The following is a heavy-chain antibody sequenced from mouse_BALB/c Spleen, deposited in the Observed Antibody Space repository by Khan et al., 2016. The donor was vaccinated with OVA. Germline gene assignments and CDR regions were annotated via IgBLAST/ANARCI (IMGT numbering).Heavy chain of an antibody. CDR1: GYTFTDYA. Sequence: QVQLQQSGPELVRPGVSVKISCKGSGYTFTDYAIYWVKQSHAKSLEWIGLISTYSGNTNYNQKFKGKATMTVYKSSSTAYMELARLTSEDSAIYFCARPAYDGYYDYWGQGTTLTVSS. V-gene: IGHV1S137*01. D-gene: IGHD2-3*01. CDR3: ARPAYDGYYDY. CDR2: ISTYSGNT. J-gene: IGHJ2*01.